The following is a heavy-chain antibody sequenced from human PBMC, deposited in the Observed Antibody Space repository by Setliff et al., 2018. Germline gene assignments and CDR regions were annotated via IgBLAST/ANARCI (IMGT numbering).Heavy chain of an antibody. V-gene: IGHV4-30-4*08. CDR2: IYSSGST. Sequence: SETLSLTCTVSGGSISSGDYYWSWIRQPPGKGLEWIGYIYSSGSTYYSPSLKSRFTISRDNAKNSLYLQMNSLRAEDTAVYYCASAGHSGSWFPFDAFHIWGQGTMVTVSS. CDR1: GGSISSGDYY. D-gene: IGHD6-13*01. CDR3: ASAGHSGSWFPFDAFHI. J-gene: IGHJ3*02.